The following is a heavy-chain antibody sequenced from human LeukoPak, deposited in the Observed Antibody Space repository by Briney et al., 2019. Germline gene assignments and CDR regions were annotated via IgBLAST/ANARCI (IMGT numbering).Heavy chain of an antibody. Sequence: PGKSLRLSCAASGFTFSGYPIHWVRQAPGKGLEWVAVISYDGSKKYYADSVKGRFTISRDNAKSLLYLQMNSLRAGDTAVYYCARDKGDYDTSGSLFVFGGQGTLVTVSS. V-gene: IGHV3-30-3*01. J-gene: IGHJ4*02. CDR1: GFTFSGYP. CDR2: ISYDGSKK. CDR3: ARDKGDYDTSGSLFVF. D-gene: IGHD3-22*01.